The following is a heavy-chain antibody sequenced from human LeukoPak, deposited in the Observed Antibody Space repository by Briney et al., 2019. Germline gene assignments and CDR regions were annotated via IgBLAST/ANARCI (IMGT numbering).Heavy chain of an antibody. Sequence: GGSLRLSCAASGFTVSSNYMSWVRQPPAKGLEGVSVIYSGGSTYYADSVKGRFTISRNNSKNTRYLQMTSLRAEDTAVYYCAKSSGWGNFDLWGRGTLVTVSS. D-gene: IGHD6-19*01. J-gene: IGHJ2*01. CDR2: IYSGGST. CDR3: AKSSGWGNFDL. V-gene: IGHV3-53*04. CDR1: GFTVSSNY.